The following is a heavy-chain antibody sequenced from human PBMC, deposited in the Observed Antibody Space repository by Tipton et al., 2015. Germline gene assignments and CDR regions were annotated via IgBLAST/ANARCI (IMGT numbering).Heavy chain of an antibody. CDR2: IKQDGSEK. Sequence: SLRLSCVASGFTFDRYEMDWVRQAPGKGLEWVANIKQDGSEKYYVDSVKGRFTISRDNAKNSLYLQMNSLRAEDTAVYYCARGYRMDVWGQGTTVTVSS. J-gene: IGHJ6*01. V-gene: IGHV3-7*01. CDR1: GFTFDRYE. CDR3: ARGYRMDV.